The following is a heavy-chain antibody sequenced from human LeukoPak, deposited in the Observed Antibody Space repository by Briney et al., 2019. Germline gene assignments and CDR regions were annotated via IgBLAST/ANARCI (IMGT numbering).Heavy chain of an antibody. V-gene: IGHV3-23*01. CDR2: ISGSGGST. Sequence: PGGSLRLSCAASGFTFSSYAMSWVRQAPGKGLEWVSAISGSGGSTYYADSVKGRFTISRDNSKNTLYLQMNGLRAEDTAVYYCAKDLAGIAAAGTGWFDPWGQGTLVTVSS. D-gene: IGHD6-13*01. CDR1: GFTFSSYA. CDR3: AKDLAGIAAAGTGWFDP. J-gene: IGHJ5*02.